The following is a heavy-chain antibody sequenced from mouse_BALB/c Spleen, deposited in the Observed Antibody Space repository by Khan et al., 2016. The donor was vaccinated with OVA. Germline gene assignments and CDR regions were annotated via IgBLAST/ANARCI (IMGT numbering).Heavy chain of an antibody. CDR2: ISYSGYT. CDR1: GYSITSDYA. CDR3: ARVYGEYFDY. Sequence: EVKLLESGPGLVKPSQSLSLTCTVTGYSITSDYAWNWIRQLPGNKLEWMGFISYSGYTNYNPSLKSRISITRDTSKNQFFLQLNSVTTEDTATYYCARVYGEYFDYWGQGTTLTVSS. J-gene: IGHJ2*01. V-gene: IGHV3-2*02. D-gene: IGHD1-1*01.